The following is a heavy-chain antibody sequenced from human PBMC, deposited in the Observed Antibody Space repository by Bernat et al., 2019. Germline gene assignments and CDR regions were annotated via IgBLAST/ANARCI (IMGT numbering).Heavy chain of an antibody. CDR2: IWYDGSNK. Sequence: QVQLVESGGGVVQPGRSLRLSCAASGFTFNSYGMHWVRQAPGKGLEWVAVIWYDGSNKYYADSVKGRFTISRDNSKNTLYLQMNSLRAEDTAVYYCARDPQYSSSPCFDYWGQGTLVTVSS. D-gene: IGHD6-6*01. V-gene: IGHV3-33*01. CDR3: ARDPQYSSSPCFDY. J-gene: IGHJ4*02. CDR1: GFTFNSYG.